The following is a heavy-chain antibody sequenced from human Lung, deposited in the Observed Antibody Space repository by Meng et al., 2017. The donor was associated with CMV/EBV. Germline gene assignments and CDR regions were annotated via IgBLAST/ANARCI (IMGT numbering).Heavy chain of an antibody. V-gene: IGHV4-34*01. CDR1: GGSVSGYY. J-gene: IGHJ4*02. D-gene: IGHD3-3*01. Sequence: YGGSVSGYYWSWIRQPPGKGLELIAEINHSGSTNYGPSLKSRVTISVDTSKNQFSLKLSSVTAADTAVYYCAAQTAYYDFWSGYYDSWGQGTLVTVSS. CDR3: AAQTAYYDFWSGYYDS. CDR2: INHSGST.